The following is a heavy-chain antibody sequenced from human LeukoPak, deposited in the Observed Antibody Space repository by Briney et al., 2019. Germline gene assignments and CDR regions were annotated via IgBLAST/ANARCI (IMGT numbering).Heavy chain of an antibody. J-gene: IGHJ4*02. D-gene: IGHD3-22*01. CDR1: GYSISSGYY. Sequence: PSETLSLTCAVSGYSISSGYYWGWIRQPPGKGLEWIGSIYHSGSTYYNSSLKSRVTISVDTSKNQFSLKLSSVTAADTAVYYCARERYYYDSSGCPYWGQGTLVTVSS. CDR2: IYHSGST. V-gene: IGHV4-38-2*02. CDR3: ARERYYYDSSGCPY.